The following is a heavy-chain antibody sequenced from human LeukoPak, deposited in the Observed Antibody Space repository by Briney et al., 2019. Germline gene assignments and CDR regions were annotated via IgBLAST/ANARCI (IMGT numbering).Heavy chain of an antibody. CDR2: INHSGST. D-gene: IGHD1-1*01. Sequence: PGGSLRLSCAASGFTFSSYSMNWVRQPPGKGLEWIGEINHSGSTNYNPSLKSRVTISVDTSKNQFSLKLSSVTAADTAVYYCASEIQLVAAFDIWGQGTMVTVSS. CDR1: GFTFSSYS. J-gene: IGHJ3*02. V-gene: IGHV4-34*01. CDR3: ASEIQLVAAFDI.